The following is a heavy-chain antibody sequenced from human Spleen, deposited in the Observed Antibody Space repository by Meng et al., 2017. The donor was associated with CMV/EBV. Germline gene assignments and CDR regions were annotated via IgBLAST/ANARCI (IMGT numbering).Heavy chain of an antibody. Sequence: SVKVSCKASGGTFTNYAISWVRQAPGQGLEWMGGIIPIFGTPNYAQKFQGRVTITTDDSMSAAYMELSSLRSEDTAVYYCARDGITLVRGDGMDVWGQGTTVTVSS. J-gene: IGHJ6*02. CDR1: GGTFTNYA. CDR2: IIPIFGTP. CDR3: ARDGITLVRGDGMDV. V-gene: IGHV1-69*05. D-gene: IGHD3-10*01.